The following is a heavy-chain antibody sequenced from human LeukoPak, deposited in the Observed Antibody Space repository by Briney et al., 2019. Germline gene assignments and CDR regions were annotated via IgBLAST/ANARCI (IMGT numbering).Heavy chain of an antibody. CDR2: INGDGTST. J-gene: IGHJ5*02. D-gene: IGHD3-22*01. V-gene: IGHV3-74*01. CDR3: ARCSTSSGHSVRWFDP. CDR1: GFTLSNYW. Sequence: PGGSLRLSCAASGFTLSNYWMHWVRQVPGEGLVWVSHINGDGTSTGYADSVRGRFTISRDNAKNTLCLQMNSLSAEDTAVYYCARCSTSSGHSVRWFDPWGQGTLVTVSS.